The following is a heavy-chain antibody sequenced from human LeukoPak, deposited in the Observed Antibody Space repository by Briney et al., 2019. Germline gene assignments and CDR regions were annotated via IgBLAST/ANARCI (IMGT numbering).Heavy chain of an antibody. Sequence: SVKVSCKAAGGTFSSSAISWVRQAPGQGLEWMGGIIPIFGSPNYAQKFQGRVTFTTDESTSTAYMELSSLRSEDTAVYYCARADPDYGDWGVHYWGQGSLVTVSS. D-gene: IGHD4-17*01. J-gene: IGHJ4*02. CDR3: ARADPDYGDWGVHY. V-gene: IGHV1-69*05. CDR1: GGTFSSSA. CDR2: IIPIFGSP.